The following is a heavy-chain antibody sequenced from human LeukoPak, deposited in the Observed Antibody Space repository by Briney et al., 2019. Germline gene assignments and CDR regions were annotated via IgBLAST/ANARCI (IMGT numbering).Heavy chain of an antibody. D-gene: IGHD3-22*01. CDR3: ARMERITMIVVVITSWFDP. J-gene: IGHJ5*02. CDR1: GGSISSSSYY. CDR2: IYYSGST. V-gene: IGHV4-39*07. Sequence: SETLSLTCTVSGGSISSSSYYWGWIRQPPWKGLEWIGSIYYSGSTYYNPSLKSRVTISVDTSKNQFSLKLSSVTAADTAVYYCARMERITMIVVVITSWFDPWGQGTLVTVSS.